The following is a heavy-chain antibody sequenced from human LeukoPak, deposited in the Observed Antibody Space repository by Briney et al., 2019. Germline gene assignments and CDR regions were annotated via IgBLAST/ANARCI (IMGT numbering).Heavy chain of an antibody. V-gene: IGHV1-69*05. CDR2: IIPIFGTA. CDR1: GGTFISYA. CDR3: ARVEIDWNYVHYYWFDP. Sequence: ASVKVSCKASGGTFISYAISWVRQAPGQGLEWMGGIIPIFGTANYAQRFQGRVTITTDESTSTAYMELSSLRSEDTAVYYCARVEIDWNYVHYYWFDPWGQGTLVTVSS. J-gene: IGHJ5*02. D-gene: IGHD1-7*01.